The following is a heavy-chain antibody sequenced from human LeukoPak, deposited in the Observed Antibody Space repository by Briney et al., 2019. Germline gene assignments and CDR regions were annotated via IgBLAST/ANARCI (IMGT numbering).Heavy chain of an antibody. CDR2: INPSGGST. CDR3: AGHPIAAAGTGYYYYGMDV. CDR1: GYTFTSYY. V-gene: IGHV1-46*01. Sequence: ASVKVSCKASGYTFTSYYMHWVRQAPGQGLEWMGIINPSGGSTSYAQKFQGRVTMTRDTSTSTVYMELSSLRSEDTAVYYCAGHPIAAAGTGYYYYGMDVWGQGTTVTVSS. D-gene: IGHD6-13*01. J-gene: IGHJ6*02.